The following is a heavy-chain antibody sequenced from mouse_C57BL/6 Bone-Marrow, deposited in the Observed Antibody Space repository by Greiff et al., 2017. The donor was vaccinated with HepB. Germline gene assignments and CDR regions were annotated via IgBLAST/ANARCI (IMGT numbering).Heavy chain of an antibody. J-gene: IGHJ4*01. CDR2: IRLKSDNYAT. CDR1: GFTFSNYW. D-gene: IGHD1-1*01. Sequence: EVKLQESGGGLVQPGGSMKLSCVASGFTFSNYWMNWVRQSPGKGLEWVAQIRLKSDNYATHYAESVKGRFTISRDDSKSSVYLQMNNLRAEDTGIYYCTENYGSSGAMDYWGQGTSVTVSS. V-gene: IGHV6-3*01. CDR3: TENYGSSGAMDY.